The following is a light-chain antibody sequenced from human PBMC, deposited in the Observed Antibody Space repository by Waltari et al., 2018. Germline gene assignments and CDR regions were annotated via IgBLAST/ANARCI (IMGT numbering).Light chain of an antibody. J-gene: IGLJ2*01. CDR2: GGN. CDR1: SSDIGGSKY. Sequence: QSALAQPPSASGSPGQSSTVPCTRTSSDIGGSKYVSWFQQHPGRGPRLIIYGGNQRPSGVPDRFSGSKAGNTAFLTVSGLQPEDEAHYHCSSFANNKRIFGGGTKLTVL. V-gene: IGLV2-8*01. CDR3: SSFANNKRI.